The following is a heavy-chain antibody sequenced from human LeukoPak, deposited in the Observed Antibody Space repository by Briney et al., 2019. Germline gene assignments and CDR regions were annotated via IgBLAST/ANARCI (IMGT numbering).Heavy chain of an antibody. J-gene: IGHJ4*02. V-gene: IGHV3-23*01. CDR1: GFTFSTNA. Sequence: GESVTLSCAASGFTFSTNAMAWVRQAPGKGLEWVSAIHCNGDDTYNIDSVKGRFTISRDNTKNTLSLQMNSLRAEDTAVYYCAKDFPVSYWGQGTLVTVSA. CDR2: IHCNGDDT. CDR3: AKDFPVSY.